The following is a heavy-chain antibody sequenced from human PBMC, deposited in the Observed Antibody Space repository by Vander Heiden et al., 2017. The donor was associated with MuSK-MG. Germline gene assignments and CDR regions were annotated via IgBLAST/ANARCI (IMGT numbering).Heavy chain of an antibody. J-gene: IGHJ3*02. CDR3: ASPHELWSGYAFDI. Sequence: EVQLVDSGGGLVQPGGSLRLSCAASGFTFSSYWMHWVRQAPGKGLVWVSRINSDGSSTSYADAGKGRFTISRDNAKNTLYLQMNSLRDEDTAVYYCASPHELWSGYAFDIWGQGKMVTVSS. D-gene: IGHD3-3*01. V-gene: IGHV3-74*01. CDR2: INSDGSST. CDR1: GFTFSSYW.